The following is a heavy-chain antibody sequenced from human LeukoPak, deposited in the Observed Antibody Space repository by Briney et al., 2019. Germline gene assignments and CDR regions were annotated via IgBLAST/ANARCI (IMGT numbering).Heavy chain of an antibody. CDR3: ARDDAPGGGYLDY. CDR1: GFTFNNYA. D-gene: IGHD2-8*01. J-gene: IGHJ4*02. CDR2: VSGSGDST. V-gene: IGHV3-23*01. Sequence: GGSLRLSCAASGFTFNNYAMSWDRQAAGKGLEWVSRVSGSGDSTSNADSVKGRFTISRDNSKNTLYLQMNSLRAEDTALYYCARDDAPGGGYLDYWGQGTLDTVSS.